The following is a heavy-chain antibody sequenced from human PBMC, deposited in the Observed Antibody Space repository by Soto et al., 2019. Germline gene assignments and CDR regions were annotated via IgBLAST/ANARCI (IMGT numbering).Heavy chain of an antibody. V-gene: IGHV3-30*03. Sequence: QVQLVESGGGVVQPGRSLRLSCAASGFTFSSYGMHWVRQAPGKGLEWVAVISYDGSNKYYADSVKGRFTISRDNSKNTLYLQMNSLRAEDTAVYYCAIVSPSSTNYYYYYGMDVWGQGTTVTVSS. J-gene: IGHJ6*02. CDR3: AIVSPSSTNYYYYYGMDV. D-gene: IGHD2-2*01. CDR2: ISYDGSNK. CDR1: GFTFSSYG.